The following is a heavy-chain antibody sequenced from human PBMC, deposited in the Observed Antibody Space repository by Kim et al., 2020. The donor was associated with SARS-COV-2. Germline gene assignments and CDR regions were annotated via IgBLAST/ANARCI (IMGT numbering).Heavy chain of an antibody. J-gene: IGHJ3*01. Sequence: GGSLRLSCVASEFTFSTYTMDWVRQAPGKGMEWVSSFSSSNSYVNYADSVMGRFTISRDNAKNSLFLDMNSLRAEDTAVYYCVVVPAATHLFGFWGQGA. D-gene: IGHD2-2*01. CDR2: FSSSNSYV. V-gene: IGHV3-21*01. CDR1: EFTFSTYT. CDR3: VVVPAATHLFGF.